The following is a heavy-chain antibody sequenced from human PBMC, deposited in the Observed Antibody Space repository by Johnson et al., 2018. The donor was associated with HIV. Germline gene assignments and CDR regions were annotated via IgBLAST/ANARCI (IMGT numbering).Heavy chain of an antibody. CDR3: AGEARGLWRLRLGELSFLPNHHAFDI. Sequence: MLLVESGGGLVQPGGSLRLSCAASGFTFSSYAMSWVRQAPGKGLEWVSAISGSGGSTSYADSVKGRFTISRDNSKNTPYLQMNSLKAEDTAVYYCAGEARGLWRLRLGELSFLPNHHAFDIWGQGKMVNVSS. J-gene: IGHJ3*02. D-gene: IGHD3-16*02. V-gene: IGHV3-23*04. CDR2: ISGSGGST. CDR1: GFTFSSYA.